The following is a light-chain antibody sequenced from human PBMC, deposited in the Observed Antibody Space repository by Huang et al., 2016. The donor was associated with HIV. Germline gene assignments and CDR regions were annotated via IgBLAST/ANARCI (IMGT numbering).Light chain of an antibody. V-gene: IGKV3-20*01. Sequence: EIVLAQSTGTLSLSPGDRATLSFRASQSVGSSYLAWYQQKPGQAPRRLIYGAASRATGIPDRFSGSGSGTDFTLTISRLEPEDFAVYYCQHLRTFGQGTKVEIK. J-gene: IGKJ1*01. CDR3: QHLRT. CDR1: QSVGSSY. CDR2: GAA.